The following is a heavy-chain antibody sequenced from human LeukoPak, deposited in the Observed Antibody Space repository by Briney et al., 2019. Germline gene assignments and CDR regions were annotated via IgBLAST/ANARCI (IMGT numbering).Heavy chain of an antibody. CDR2: ISSSSSYI. Sequence: GRSLRLSCAAPGFTFSSYSMNWVRQAPGKGLEWVSSISSSSSYIYYADSVKGRFTISRDNAKNSLYLQMNSLRAEDTAVYYCARVGRIAAAGTGVYWGQGTLVTVSS. CDR1: GFTFSSYS. J-gene: IGHJ4*02. D-gene: IGHD6-13*01. CDR3: ARVGRIAAAGTGVY. V-gene: IGHV3-21*01.